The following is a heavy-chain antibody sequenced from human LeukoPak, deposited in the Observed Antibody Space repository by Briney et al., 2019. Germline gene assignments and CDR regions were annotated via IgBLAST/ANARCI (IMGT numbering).Heavy chain of an antibody. V-gene: IGHV3-30-3*01. Sequence: GGSLRLSCAASGFTFSSYAMHWVRQAPGKGLEWVAVISYDGSNKYYANSVKGRFTISRDNSKNTLYLQMNSLRAEDTAVYYCARDYGDYSEDYWGQGTLVTVSS. CDR1: GFTFSSYA. CDR2: ISYDGSNK. CDR3: ARDYGDYSEDY. D-gene: IGHD4-17*01. J-gene: IGHJ4*02.